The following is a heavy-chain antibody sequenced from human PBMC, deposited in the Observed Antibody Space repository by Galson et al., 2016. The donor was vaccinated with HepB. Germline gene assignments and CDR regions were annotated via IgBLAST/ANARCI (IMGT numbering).Heavy chain of an antibody. Sequence: SLRLSCAASGFAFGSYSMNWVRQAPGKGLEWVSSIDTSGTYTYYADLVKGRFTISRDNAKKSLYLQMNSLRAEETAVYYCARDNFYESSGYFSSHDYWGQGTLVTVSS. D-gene: IGHD3-22*01. V-gene: IGHV3-21*01. J-gene: IGHJ4*02. CDR2: IDTSGTYT. CDR1: GFAFGSYS. CDR3: ARDNFYESSGYFSSHDY.